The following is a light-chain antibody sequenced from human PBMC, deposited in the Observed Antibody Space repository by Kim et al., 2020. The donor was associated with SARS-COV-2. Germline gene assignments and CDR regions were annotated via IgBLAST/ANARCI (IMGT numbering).Light chain of an antibody. CDR2: KAS. Sequence: SAAVGDRVTITVLSSQSISTWLAWHQHKPGKAPKLLIYKASTLESGVSSRFSGNGSGTAFTLTINSLQPDDFATYYCQQYNDYSTFGQGTKVDIK. V-gene: IGKV1-5*03. CDR3: QQYNDYST. J-gene: IGKJ1*01. CDR1: QSISTW.